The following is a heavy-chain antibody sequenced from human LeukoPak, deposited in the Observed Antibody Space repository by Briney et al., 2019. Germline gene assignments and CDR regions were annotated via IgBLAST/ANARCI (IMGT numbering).Heavy chain of an antibody. V-gene: IGHV3-33*08. CDR2: IWYDGSNK. D-gene: IGHD2-2*02. CDR3: ARANQVDIVVVPAAIDY. Sequence: GGSLRLSCAASGFTFSSYSMNWVRQAPGKGLEWVAVIWYDGSNKYYADSVKGRFTISRDNSKNTLYLQMNSLRAEDTAVYYCARANQVDIVVVPAAIDYWGQGTLVTVSS. J-gene: IGHJ4*02. CDR1: GFTFSSYS.